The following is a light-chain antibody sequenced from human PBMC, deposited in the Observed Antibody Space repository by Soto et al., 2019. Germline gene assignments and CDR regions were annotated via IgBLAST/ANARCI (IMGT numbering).Light chain of an antibody. CDR2: GAS. J-gene: IGKJ5*01. Sequence: IVLTQSPDTLSLSPGERATLSCRASQSVSSNYLAWYQQRPGEAPRLLIYGASTRATGIPARFSGSGSGTEFTLTISRLEPEDCAVYYCQQYGSSLITFGQGTRLEIK. CDR1: QSVSSNY. CDR3: QQYGSSLIT. V-gene: IGKV3-20*01.